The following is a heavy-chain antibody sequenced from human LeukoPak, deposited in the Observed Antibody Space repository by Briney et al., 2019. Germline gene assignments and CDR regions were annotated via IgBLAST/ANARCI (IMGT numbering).Heavy chain of an antibody. Sequence: SETLSLTCTVSGGSISRYYWSWIRQHPGKGLEWIGYISYSGSTTYNSSLKSRVTISVDTSKNQFSLKLSSVTAADTAVYYCARDHQSLLWFGEFDPWGQGTLVTVSS. V-gene: IGHV4-59*12. CDR2: ISYSGST. D-gene: IGHD3-10*01. CDR1: GGSISRYY. CDR3: ARDHQSLLWFGEFDP. J-gene: IGHJ5*02.